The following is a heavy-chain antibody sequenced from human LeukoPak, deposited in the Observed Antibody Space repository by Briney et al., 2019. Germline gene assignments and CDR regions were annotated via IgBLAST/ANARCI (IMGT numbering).Heavy chain of an antibody. CDR1: GYTFTSYY. CDR3: ARGSMIVVVITELDY. D-gene: IGHD3-22*01. CDR2: INPSGGST. Sequence: ASVKVSCKASGYTFTSYYMHWVRQAPGQGLEWMGIINPSGGSTSYAQKFQGRVTMTRDTSTSTVYMELSSLRSEDTAVYYCARGSMIVVVITELDYWGQGTLVTVSS. J-gene: IGHJ4*02. V-gene: IGHV1-46*01.